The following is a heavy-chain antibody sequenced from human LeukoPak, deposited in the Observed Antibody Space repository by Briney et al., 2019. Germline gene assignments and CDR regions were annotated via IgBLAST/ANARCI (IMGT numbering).Heavy chain of an antibody. CDR3: ARDPEGIAVAEGDY. V-gene: IGHV3-7*01. Sequence: GGSLRLSCAASGFTFSSYWMSWVRQAPGKGLEWVANIKQDGSEKYYVDSVKGRFTISRDNAKNSLYLQMNSLRAEDTAVYYCARDPEGIAVAEGDYWGQGTLVTVSS. CDR1: GFTFSSYW. D-gene: IGHD6-19*01. CDR2: IKQDGSEK. J-gene: IGHJ4*02.